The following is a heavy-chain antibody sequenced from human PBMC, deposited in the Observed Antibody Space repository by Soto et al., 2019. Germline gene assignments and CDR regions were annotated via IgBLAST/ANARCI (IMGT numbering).Heavy chain of an antibody. V-gene: IGHV4-59*01. J-gene: IGHJ5*02. D-gene: IGHD6-13*01. CDR1: GGSISSYY. Sequence: SETLSLTCTVSGGSISSYYWSWIRQPPGKGLEWIGYIYYSGSTNYNPSLKSRVTISVDTSKNQFSLKLSSVTAADTAVYYCAREGGSSSWYWFDPWGQGTLVTVS. CDR3: AREGGSSSWYWFDP. CDR2: IYYSGST.